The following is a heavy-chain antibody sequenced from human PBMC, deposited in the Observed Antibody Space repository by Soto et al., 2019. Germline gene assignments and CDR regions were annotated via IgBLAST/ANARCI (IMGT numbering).Heavy chain of an antibody. J-gene: IGHJ4*02. CDR3: VRDRTRLFDY. V-gene: IGHV3-66*01. CDR2: INNAGST. CDR1: GFDASVNF. Sequence: GGSLRLSCAASGFDASVNFMTWVRQAPGRGLEWVSTINNAGSTFYADSVKGRFTISRDNAKNTLYLQMNSLGVEDTAVYYCVRDRTRLFDYWGQGTLVTVSS.